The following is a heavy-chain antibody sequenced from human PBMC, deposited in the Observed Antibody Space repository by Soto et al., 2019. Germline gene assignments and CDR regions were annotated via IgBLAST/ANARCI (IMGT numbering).Heavy chain of an antibody. Sequence: QVQLVQSGAEVTKPGSSVNVSCKASGGTFSTYSIGWVRQAPGQGLEWMGRIIPILDRGDYAQKFQDRVTLTADKSTNTFYMGLSSLRSDDTAVYYGARGFAVVPAPDSGLNWFDPWGQGTLVTVSS. CDR3: ARGFAVVPAPDSGLNWFDP. CDR1: GGTFSTYS. J-gene: IGHJ5*02. D-gene: IGHD2-2*01. CDR2: IIPILDRG. V-gene: IGHV1-69*08.